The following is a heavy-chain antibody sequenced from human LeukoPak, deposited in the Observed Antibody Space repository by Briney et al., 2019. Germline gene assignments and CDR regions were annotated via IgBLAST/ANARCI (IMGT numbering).Heavy chain of an antibody. CDR3: ARRRGSYSIDY. V-gene: IGHV4-38-2*01. Sequence: KSSETLSLTCAVSGYSISSGYYWGWIRQPPGKGLEWIGSIYHSGSTYYNPSLKSRVTISVDTSKNQFSLKLSSVTAADTAVYYCARRRGSYSIDYWGQGTLVTVSS. J-gene: IGHJ4*02. D-gene: IGHD1-26*01. CDR2: IYHSGST. CDR1: GYSISSGYY.